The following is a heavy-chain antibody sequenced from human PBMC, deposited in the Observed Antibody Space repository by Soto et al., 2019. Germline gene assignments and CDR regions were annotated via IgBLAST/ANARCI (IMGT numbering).Heavy chain of an antibody. Sequence: QVQLVESGGGVVQPGRSLRLSCAASGFTFSIYGMHWVRQAPGKGLEWVAVISYDGSSEYFADFVKGRFTISRDNSKNTLYLQMNSLRAEDTAMYYCANFGRVTGGYSYGPFDYWGQGTLVTVSS. CDR2: ISYDGSSE. CDR3: ANFGRVTGGYSYGPFDY. V-gene: IGHV3-30*18. D-gene: IGHD5-18*01. J-gene: IGHJ4*02. CDR1: GFTFSIYG.